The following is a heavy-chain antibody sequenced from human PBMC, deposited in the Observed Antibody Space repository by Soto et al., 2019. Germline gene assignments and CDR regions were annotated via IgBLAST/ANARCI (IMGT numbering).Heavy chain of an antibody. CDR2: IGSNGGST. J-gene: IGHJ4*02. CDR1: GFTFSSYA. D-gene: IGHD5-18*01. V-gene: IGHV3-64D*08. CDR3: VKDEGVDTAMAPDY. Sequence: GGSLRLSCSASGFTFSSYAMHWVRQAPGKGLEYVSAIGSNGGSTYYADSVKGRFTISRDNSKNTLYLQMSSLRAEDTAVYYCVKDEGVDTAMAPDYWGQGTLVTVSS.